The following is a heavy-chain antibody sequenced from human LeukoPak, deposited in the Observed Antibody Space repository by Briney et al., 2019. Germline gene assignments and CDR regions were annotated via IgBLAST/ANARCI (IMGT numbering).Heavy chain of an antibody. Sequence: SETLSLTCAVSGGSISSGGYSWSWIRQPPGKGLEWIGYIYYSGSTYYNPSLKSRVTISVDTSKNQFSLKLSSVTAADTAVYYCARSPPSTVTDAFDIWGQGTMVTVSS. J-gene: IGHJ3*02. CDR1: GGSISSGGYS. CDR3: ARSPPSTVTDAFDI. V-gene: IGHV4-30-4*07. D-gene: IGHD4-17*01. CDR2: IYYSGST.